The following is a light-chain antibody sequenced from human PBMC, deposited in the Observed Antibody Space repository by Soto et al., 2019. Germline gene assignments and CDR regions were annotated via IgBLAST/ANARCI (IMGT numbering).Light chain of an antibody. Sequence: DIQMTQSPSTLSASVGDRVTITCRASQSISSWLAWYQQKPGKAPKLLIYDASSLESGVPSRCSGSGSGTEFTLPISSLQPDDFATYYCQQYNSYSPLFTLGPGTKVDIK. J-gene: IGKJ3*01. V-gene: IGKV1-5*01. CDR1: QSISSW. CDR3: QQYNSYSPLFT. CDR2: DAS.